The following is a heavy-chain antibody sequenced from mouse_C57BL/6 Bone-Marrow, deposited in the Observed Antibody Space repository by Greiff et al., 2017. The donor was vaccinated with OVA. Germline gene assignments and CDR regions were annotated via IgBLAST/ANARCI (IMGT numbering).Heavy chain of an antibody. CDR3: ARYRVYDGYYLWYFDV. Sequence: VHLQQSGPELVKPGASVKLSCTASGYSFTDYNMNWVQQSHGKSLEWIGVINTNYGTTSYNQKFKGKATLTVDQSSSTAYMQLNSLTSEDSAVYYCARYRVYDGYYLWYFDVWGTGTTVTVSS. V-gene: IGHV1-39*01. CDR2: INTNYGTT. CDR1: GYSFTDYN. D-gene: IGHD2-3*01. J-gene: IGHJ1*03.